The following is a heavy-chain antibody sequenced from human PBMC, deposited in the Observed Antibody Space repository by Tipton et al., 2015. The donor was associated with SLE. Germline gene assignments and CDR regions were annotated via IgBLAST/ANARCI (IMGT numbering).Heavy chain of an antibody. CDR3: ARGLGSHASSPFYYYYGMDV. V-gene: IGHV4-34*01. CDR2: INHSGST. CDR1: GGSFSGYY. D-gene: IGHD1-26*01. Sequence: LRLSCAVYGGSFSGYYWSWIRQPPGKGLEWIGEINHSGSTNYNPSLKSRVTISVDTSKNQFSLKLSSVTAADTAVYYCARGLGSHASSPFYYYYGMDVWGQGTTVTVSS. J-gene: IGHJ6*02.